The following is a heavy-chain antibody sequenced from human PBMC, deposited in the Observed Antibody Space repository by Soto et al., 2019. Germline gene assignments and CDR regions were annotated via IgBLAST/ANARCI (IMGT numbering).Heavy chain of an antibody. CDR3: ARSLTLFDY. D-gene: IGHD3-16*02. Sequence: SETLSLTCAFYCGSFIGYYWSWIRQPPGKGLEWIGEINHSGSTNYNPSLKSRVTISVDTSKNQFSLKLSSVTAADTAVYYCARSLTLFDYWGQGTLVTVSS. CDR2: INHSGST. J-gene: IGHJ4*02. CDR1: CGSFIGYY. V-gene: IGHV4-34*01.